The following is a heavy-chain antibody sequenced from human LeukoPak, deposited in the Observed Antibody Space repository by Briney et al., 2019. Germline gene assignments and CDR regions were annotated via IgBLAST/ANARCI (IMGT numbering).Heavy chain of an antibody. CDR2: INPNSGGT. CDR1: GYTFTGYY. V-gene: IGHV1-2*02. Sequence: GASVKVSCTASGYTFTGYYMHWVRQAPGQGLEWMGWINPNSGGTNYAQKFQGRVTMTRDTSISTAYMELSRLRSDDTAVYYCARATGATDDYGDYPFGYWGQGTLVTVSS. D-gene: IGHD4-17*01. J-gene: IGHJ4*02. CDR3: ARATGATDDYGDYPFGY.